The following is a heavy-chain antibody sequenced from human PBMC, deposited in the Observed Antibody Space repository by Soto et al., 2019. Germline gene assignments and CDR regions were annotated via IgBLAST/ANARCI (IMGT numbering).Heavy chain of an antibody. CDR1: GGAFSVYD. D-gene: IGHD6-6*01. J-gene: IGHJ5*02. Sequence: SETLSLTCALYGGAFSVYDWSWIRHPPGKGLEWIGEINHSGSTNSNPSLKSRVTISVDTSKNQFSLKLSSVSAADTAVYSCARSCIAARFLWFDHWGQGTLVTVSS. V-gene: IGHV4-34*01. CDR2: INHSGST. CDR3: ARSCIAARFLWFDH.